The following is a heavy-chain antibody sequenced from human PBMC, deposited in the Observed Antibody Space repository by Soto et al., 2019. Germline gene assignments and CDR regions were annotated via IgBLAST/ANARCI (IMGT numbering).Heavy chain of an antibody. CDR1: GGSISTDSYN. CDR2: IYYDGTP. V-gene: IGHV4-39*02. Sequence: QLQLQESGPGLVKPSETLSLTCSVSGGSISTDSYNWDWIRQSPGKGLEWTGTIYYDGTPSYNPSLKSQVTISVDTSRNHFSLKVKSVTAADTAMYYCARFFGNAFDVWGQGTMVKVSS. CDR3: ARFFGNAFDV. J-gene: IGHJ3*01. D-gene: IGHD3-3*01.